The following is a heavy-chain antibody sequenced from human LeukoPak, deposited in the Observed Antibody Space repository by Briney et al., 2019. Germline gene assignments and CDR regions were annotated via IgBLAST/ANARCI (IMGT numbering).Heavy chain of an antibody. CDR3: SRGYSYGSYYLDN. V-gene: IGHV4-59*01. CDR2: IYNSGNT. J-gene: IGHJ4*02. D-gene: IGHD5-18*01. CDR1: GGSISSYN. Sequence: SETLSLTCTASGGSISSYNWSWIRQPPGKGLEWIGNIYNSGNTKYNPSLKCRVTVSVDTCKSQSSLKLSSVSAADTAIYYGSRGYSYGSYYLDNWGQGTLVTVSS.